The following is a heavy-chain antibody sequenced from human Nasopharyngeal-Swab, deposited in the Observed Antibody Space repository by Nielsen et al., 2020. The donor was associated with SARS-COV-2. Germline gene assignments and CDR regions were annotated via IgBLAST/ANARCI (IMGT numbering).Heavy chain of an antibody. Sequence: GSLRLSCTVSGGSVSSDNYYWSWIRQSPGKGLEWIGYIYYSGSTNYNPSLKSRVTISVDSSKKQFSLRLTSVTAADTAVYYCASRRGWLPDTWGQGTLVTVSS. J-gene: IGHJ5*02. CDR2: IYYSGST. D-gene: IGHD5-12*01. CDR3: ASRRGWLPDT. V-gene: IGHV4-61*01. CDR1: GGSVSSDNYY.